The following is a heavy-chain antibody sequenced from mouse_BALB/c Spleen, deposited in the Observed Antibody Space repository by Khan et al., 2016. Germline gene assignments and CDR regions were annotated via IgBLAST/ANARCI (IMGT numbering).Heavy chain of an antibody. CDR3: ARDDQDFDAWFAS. Sequence: QVQLKESGPGLVAPSQSLSITCTVSGFSLTNSGVHWVRQPPRKGLDWLGVIWAGGSTDYNSALMSRLSITRDTTQNQVFLKMNSLQTDDTAMYDWARDDQDFDAWFASWGQGTLVTVSA. J-gene: IGHJ3*01. CDR1: GFSLTNSG. V-gene: IGHV2-9*02. CDR2: IWAGGST.